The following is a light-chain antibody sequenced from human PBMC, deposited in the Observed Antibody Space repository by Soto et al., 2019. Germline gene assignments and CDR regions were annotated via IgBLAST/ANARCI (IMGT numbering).Light chain of an antibody. CDR3: SSYAGSNNFV. CDR2: EVS. Sequence: QSVLTQPPSASGSPGQSVTISCTGTSSDVGGYNYVSWYQQYPGKVPKLMIYEVSKRPSGVPDRFSGSKSGNTASLTVSGLQAEDEADYYCSSYAGSNNFVFGTGTKVTVL. J-gene: IGLJ1*01. V-gene: IGLV2-8*01. CDR1: SSDVGGYNY.